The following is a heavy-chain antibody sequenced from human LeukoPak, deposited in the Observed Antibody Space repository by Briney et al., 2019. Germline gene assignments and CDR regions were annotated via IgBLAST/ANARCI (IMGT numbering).Heavy chain of an antibody. CDR1: GYTFTSYY. Sequence: ASVKVSCKASGYTFTSYYMHWVRQAPGQGLEWMGWINPNSGGTNYAQKFQGRVTMTRDTSISTAYVELSRLRSDDTAVYYCARAGFHHYYYYMDVWGKGTTVTVSS. CDR2: INPNSGGT. J-gene: IGHJ6*03. V-gene: IGHV1-2*02. CDR3: ARAGFHHYYYYMDV.